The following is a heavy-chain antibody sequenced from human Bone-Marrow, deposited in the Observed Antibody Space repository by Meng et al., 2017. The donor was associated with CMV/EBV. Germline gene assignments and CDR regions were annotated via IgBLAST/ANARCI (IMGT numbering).Heavy chain of an antibody. CDR2: IRYDGSNK. CDR1: GFTFSSYG. V-gene: IGHV3-30*02. Sequence: GESLKISCAASGFTFSSYGMHWVRQAPGKGLEWVAFIRYDGSNKYYADSVKGRFTISRDNSKNTLYLQMNSLRSDDTAVYYCARVPAWSGSYDDLDYWGQGTLVTVSS. J-gene: IGHJ4*02. D-gene: IGHD1-26*01. CDR3: ARVPAWSGSYDDLDY.